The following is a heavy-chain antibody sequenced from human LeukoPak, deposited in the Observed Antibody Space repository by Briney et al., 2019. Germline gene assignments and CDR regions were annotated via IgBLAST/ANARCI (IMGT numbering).Heavy chain of an antibody. J-gene: IGHJ6*03. Sequence: SETLSLTCTVSGGSISRYNWSGIRQPPGKGLECIGYIYTSGSTNYNPSLKSRVTISVDTAKNQFSLELSSVTAGDTAVYYCARLRLAFPYYYYMDVWGKGTTVTVSS. CDR3: ARLRLAFPYYYYMDV. V-gene: IGHV4-4*09. D-gene: IGHD3-9*01. CDR2: IYTSGST. CDR1: GGSISRYN.